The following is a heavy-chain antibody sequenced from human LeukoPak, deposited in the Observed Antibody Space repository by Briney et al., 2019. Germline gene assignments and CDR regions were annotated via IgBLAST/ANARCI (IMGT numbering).Heavy chain of an antibody. V-gene: IGHV3-23*01. CDR3: AKDSLYSSGWDDWFDP. J-gene: IGHJ5*02. CDR2: ISGSGGST. Sequence: GGSLRLSCAASGFTFSSYAMSWVRQAPGKGREWVSAISGSGGSTYYADSVKGRFTLSRDNSNNTLYLQMTSLRAEDTAVYYCAKDSLYSSGWDDWFDPWGQGTLVTVSS. D-gene: IGHD6-19*01. CDR1: GFTFSSYA.